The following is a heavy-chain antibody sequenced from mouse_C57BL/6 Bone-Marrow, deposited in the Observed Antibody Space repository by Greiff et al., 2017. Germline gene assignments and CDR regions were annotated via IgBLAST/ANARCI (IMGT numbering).Heavy chain of an antibody. CDR3: ARLYGYHFAY. CDR1: GYTFTSYG. Sequence: VQLQQSGAELARPGASVMLSCKASGYTFTSYGISWVKQRTGQGLEWIGEIYPRSGNTFYNEKFKGKATLTADKSSSTAYMELRSLTSEDSAVYFCARLYGYHFAYWGQGTMVTVSA. D-gene: IGHD2-2*01. CDR2: IYPRSGNT. V-gene: IGHV1-81*01. J-gene: IGHJ3*01.